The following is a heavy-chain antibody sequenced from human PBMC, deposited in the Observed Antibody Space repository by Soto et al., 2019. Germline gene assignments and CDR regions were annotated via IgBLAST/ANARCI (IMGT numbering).Heavy chain of an antibody. Sequence: GGSLRLSCATSGFNFSAYNMNWVRQAPGKGLEGVSYISSSSTTIYYADSVKGRFTISRDDAKNSLYLQMNSLRDEDTAVYYCARDKYRLLLGNFDYWGQGNLVTVSS. CDR1: GFNFSAYN. CDR2: ISSSSTTI. D-gene: IGHD2-2*01. CDR3: ARDKYRLLLGNFDY. J-gene: IGHJ4*02. V-gene: IGHV3-48*02.